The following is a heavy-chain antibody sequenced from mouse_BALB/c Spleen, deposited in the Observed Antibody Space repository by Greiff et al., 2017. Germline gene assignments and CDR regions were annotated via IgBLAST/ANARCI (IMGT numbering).Heavy chain of an antibody. CDR1: GFNINDTY. Sequence: VQLQQSGAELVKPGASVKLSCTASGFNINDTYMHWVKQRPEQGLEWIGRIDPANGNTKYDPKFQGKATITADTSSNTDYLQLSSLTSEDTAVYYCARALTTVVAPFDYWGQGTTLTVSS. D-gene: IGHD1-1*01. V-gene: IGHV14-3*02. CDR2: IDPANGNT. CDR3: ARALTTVVAPFDY. J-gene: IGHJ2*01.